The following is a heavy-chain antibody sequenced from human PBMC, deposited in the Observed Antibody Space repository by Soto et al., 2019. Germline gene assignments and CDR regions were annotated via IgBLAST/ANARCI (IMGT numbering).Heavy chain of an antibody. CDR2: IKQDGTEK. CDR1: GFTFSTNW. V-gene: IGHV3-7*01. CDR3: TTSPHRDSERVFV. J-gene: IGHJ6*02. Sequence: EVQLVESGGGLVQPGGSLRLSCAASGFTFSTNWMSWVRRTPGKGLEWVANIKQDGTEKYYVDSVRGRLTVSRDNAKSSLYLQMNSLRVEDTAVYYCTTSPHRDSERVFVWGQGTAVTVS. D-gene: IGHD1-26*01.